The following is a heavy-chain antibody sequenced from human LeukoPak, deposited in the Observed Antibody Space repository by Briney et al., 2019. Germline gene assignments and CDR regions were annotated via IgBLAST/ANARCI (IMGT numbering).Heavy chain of an antibody. D-gene: IGHD1-26*01. CDR3: ARVARLSSGSYPGY. J-gene: IGHJ4*02. Sequence: ASVKVSCKASGYTFTGYYMHWVRQAPGQGLEWMGWINPNSGGTNYAQKFQGRVTMTRNTSISTAYMELSSLRSEDTAVYYCARVARLSSGSYPGYWGQGTLVTVSS. CDR2: INPNSGGT. CDR1: GYTFTGYY. V-gene: IGHV1-2*02.